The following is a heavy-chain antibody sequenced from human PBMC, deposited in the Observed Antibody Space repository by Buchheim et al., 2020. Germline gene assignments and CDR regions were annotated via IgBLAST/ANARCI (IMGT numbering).Heavy chain of an antibody. Sequence: EVQLVESGGGLVQPGGSLRLSCAASGFTFSDHYMDWVRQAPGKGLEWVGRIRNKLDSFTTQYAASVKGRFTISRADSENSLFLQMNSLKTEDTAVYYCAKDPIYYDSSVFDYWGQGTL. CDR2: IRNKLDSFTT. D-gene: IGHD3-22*01. CDR1: GFTFSDHY. J-gene: IGHJ4*02. V-gene: IGHV3-72*01. CDR3: AKDPIYYDSSVFDY.